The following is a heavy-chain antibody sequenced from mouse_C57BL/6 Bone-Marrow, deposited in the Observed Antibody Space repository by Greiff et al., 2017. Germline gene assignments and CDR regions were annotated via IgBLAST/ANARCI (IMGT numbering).Heavy chain of an antibody. J-gene: IGHJ4*01. CDR2: IWGGGST. Sequence: VHLVESGPGLVAPSQSLSISCTVSGFSLTSYGVDWVRQPPGKGLEWLGVIWGGGSTNYNSALMSRLSISKDNSNSQVFLKMNSLQTDDTAMYYCAKHQKFTQGYAMDDWGQGTSVTVSS. CDR1: GFSLTSYG. D-gene: IGHD1-1*01. CDR3: AKHQKFTQGYAMDD. V-gene: IGHV2-9*01.